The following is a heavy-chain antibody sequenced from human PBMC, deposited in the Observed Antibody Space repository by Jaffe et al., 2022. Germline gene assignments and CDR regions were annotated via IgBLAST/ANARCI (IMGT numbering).Heavy chain of an antibody. CDR1: GYTFTSYG. J-gene: IGHJ4*02. CDR3: ARDRLSYDYIWGSYRSNGFDY. D-gene: IGHD3-16*02. CDR2: ISAYNGNT. V-gene: IGHV1-18*01. Sequence: QVQLVQSGAEVKKPGASVKVSCKASGYTFTSYGISWVRQAPGQGLEWMGWISAYNGNTNYAQKLQGRVTMTTDTSTSTAYMELRSLRSDDTAVYYCARDRLSYDYIWGSYRSNGFDYWGQGTLVTVSS.